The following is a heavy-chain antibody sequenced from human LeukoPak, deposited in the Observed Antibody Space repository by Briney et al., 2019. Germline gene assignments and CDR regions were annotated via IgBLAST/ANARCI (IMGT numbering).Heavy chain of an antibody. V-gene: IGHV4-59*01. D-gene: IGHD6-19*01. CDR2: IYYSGST. J-gene: IGHJ5*02. CDR1: GGSISGYY. CDR3: AREGYISGWYRFDP. Sequence: SETLSLTCTVSGGSISGYYWSWIWQPPGKGLEWIGYIYYSGSTTYSPSLKSRVTISVDTSKNQFSLKLSSVTAADTAVYYCAREGYISGWYRFDPWGQGTLVTVSS.